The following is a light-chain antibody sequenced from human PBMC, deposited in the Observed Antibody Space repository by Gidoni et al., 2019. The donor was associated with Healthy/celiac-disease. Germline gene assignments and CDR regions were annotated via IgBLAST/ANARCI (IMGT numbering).Light chain of an antibody. CDR2: WAS. Sequence: DIVMTQSPDSLAVSLGERATINCKSSQSVLYSSNNKNYLAWYQQKPGQPPKQLIYWASTRESGVPDRFSCSGSWTDFTLTISSLQAEDVAVYYCQQYYSTPLTFGGGTKVEIK. CDR1: QSVLYSSNNKNY. J-gene: IGKJ4*01. V-gene: IGKV4-1*01. CDR3: QQYYSTPLT.